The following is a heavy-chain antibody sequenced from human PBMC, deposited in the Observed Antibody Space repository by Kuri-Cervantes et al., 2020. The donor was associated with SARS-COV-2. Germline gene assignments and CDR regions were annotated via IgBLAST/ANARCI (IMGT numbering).Heavy chain of an antibody. Sequence: ASVKVSCKASGYTFTSYGISWVRQAPGQGLEWMGWISAYNGNTNYAQKLQGRVTMTTDTSISTAYMELSRLRSDDTAVYYCAREGVGAHKGYYMDVWGKGTTVTVSS. J-gene: IGHJ6*03. CDR2: ISAYNGNT. CDR3: AREGVGAHKGYYMDV. CDR1: GYTFTSYG. V-gene: IGHV1-18*01. D-gene: IGHD1-26*01.